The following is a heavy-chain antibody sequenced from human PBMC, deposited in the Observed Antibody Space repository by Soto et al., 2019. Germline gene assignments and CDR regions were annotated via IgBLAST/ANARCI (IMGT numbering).Heavy chain of an antibody. Sequence: SETLSLTCTVTGDSINNRSYYWGWIRQPPGKGLEWIGSIYYSGSTYNNPSLKSRVSMSVDTSTNQFSLKLRSVTAADTALYYCARQRTSVVTQAYFDSWGQGSLVTVSS. D-gene: IGHD2-21*02. CDR2: IYYSGST. CDR3: ARQRTSVVTQAYFDS. V-gene: IGHV4-39*01. CDR1: GDSINNRSYY. J-gene: IGHJ4*02.